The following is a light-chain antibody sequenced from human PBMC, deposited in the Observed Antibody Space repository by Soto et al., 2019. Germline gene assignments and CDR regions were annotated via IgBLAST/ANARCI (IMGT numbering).Light chain of an antibody. J-gene: IGLJ1*01. CDR2: DVT. V-gene: IGLV2-14*01. CDR1: SSDVGAYNY. Sequence: QSALAQPASVSGSPGQSITISCTGTSSDVGAYNYVSWYQQHPGKAPKLMIYDVTTRPSGVPSRFSGSKSGNTASLIISGLQTEDEADYYCCAYSTSGTHVFGTGTKVTVL. CDR3: CAYSTSGTHV.